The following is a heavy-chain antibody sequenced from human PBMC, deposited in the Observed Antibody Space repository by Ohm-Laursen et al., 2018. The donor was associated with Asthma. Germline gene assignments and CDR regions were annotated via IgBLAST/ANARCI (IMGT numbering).Heavy chain of an antibody. J-gene: IGHJ3*02. CDR2: IYWDDDK. CDR1: GFSLSTSGVG. CDR3: ARIPGGNSYTDYAFDI. V-gene: IGHV2-5*02. D-gene: IGHD4-23*01. Sequence: TQTLTLTCTFSGFSLSTSGVGVGWIRQPPGKALEWLALIYWDDDKRYSPSLKSRLTITKDTSKNQVVLTMTNMDPVDTATYYCARIPGGNSYTDYAFDIWGQGTMVTVSS.